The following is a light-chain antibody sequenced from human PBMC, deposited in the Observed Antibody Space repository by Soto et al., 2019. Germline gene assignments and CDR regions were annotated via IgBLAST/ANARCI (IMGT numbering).Light chain of an antibody. CDR1: RSIVDW. J-gene: IGKJ1*01. Sequence: DIQMTQSPSTLSASVGDRVTITCRASRSIVDWLAWYQQKPGKAPRLLIYRASTLQRGVSSRFRGSGSGTEFTLTISDLQPDDFATYYCQQYHIYSWTFGQGTKVDIK. CDR3: QQYHIYSWT. V-gene: IGKV1-5*03. CDR2: RAS.